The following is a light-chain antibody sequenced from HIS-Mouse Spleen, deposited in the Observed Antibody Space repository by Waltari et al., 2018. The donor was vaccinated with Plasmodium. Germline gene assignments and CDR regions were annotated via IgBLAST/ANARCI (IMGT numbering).Light chain of an antibody. Sequence: QLVLTQSPSASASLGASVKLTCTPSRAPSNSAIARHQQQQQKGPRYLMKLNSDGSHSKGDGIPDRFSGSSSGAERYLTISSLQSEDEADYYCQTWGTGFWVFGGGTKLTVL. V-gene: IGLV4-69*01. CDR2: LNSDGSH. J-gene: IGLJ3*02. CDR1: RAPSNSA. CDR3: QTWGTGFWV.